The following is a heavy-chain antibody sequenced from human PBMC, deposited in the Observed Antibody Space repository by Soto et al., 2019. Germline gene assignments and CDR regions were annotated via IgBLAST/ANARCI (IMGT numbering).Heavy chain of an antibody. D-gene: IGHD6-19*01. CDR2: IDWDDDK. Sequence: SGPTLVNPTQTLTLTCTFSGFSLSTSGMCVSWIRQPPGKALEWLARIDWDDDKYYSTSLKTRLTISKDTSKNQVVLTMTNMDPVDTATYYCARTSIAVAESPVWFDPWGQGTLVTVSS. CDR1: GFSLSTSGMC. V-gene: IGHV2-70*11. CDR3: ARTSIAVAESPVWFDP. J-gene: IGHJ5*02.